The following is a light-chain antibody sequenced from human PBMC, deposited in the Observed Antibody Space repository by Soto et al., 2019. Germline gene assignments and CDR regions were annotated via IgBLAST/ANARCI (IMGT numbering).Light chain of an antibody. CDR2: DAP. V-gene: IGKV3-11*01. CDR1: QSVSSY. CDR3: QQRSNWPPIT. J-gene: IGKJ5*01. Sequence: EIVLTQSPATLSLSAGERATLPCRASQSVSSYLAWYQHKPGQAPRLLIYDAPNRATGIPARFSGSGSGTDFTLTISSLEPEDFAVYYCQQRSNWPPITVGQGTRLEIK.